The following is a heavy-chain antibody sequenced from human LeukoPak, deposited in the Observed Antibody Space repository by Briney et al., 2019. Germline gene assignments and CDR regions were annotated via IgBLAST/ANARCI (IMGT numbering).Heavy chain of an antibody. D-gene: IGHD3-22*01. Sequence: ASVKVSCKASGYTFTTYYMHWVRQAPGQGLEWMGIINPSAGSTTYAQKFQDRLTMTRDTSTSTVYMEMSSLRSEDTAVYFCARGSNYYFDISADYPRYWGQGTLVTVSS. CDR2: INPSAGST. V-gene: IGHV1-46*01. J-gene: IGHJ4*02. CDR3: ARGSNYYFDISADYPRY. CDR1: GYTFTTYY.